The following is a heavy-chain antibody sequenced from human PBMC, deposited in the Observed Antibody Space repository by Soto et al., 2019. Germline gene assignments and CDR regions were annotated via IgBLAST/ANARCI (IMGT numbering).Heavy chain of an antibody. D-gene: IGHD3-10*01. V-gene: IGHV1-24*01. CDR3: ATTYLVEAFDI. CDR1: GYTLTELS. J-gene: IGHJ3*02. CDR2: FDPEQGKI. Sequence: QVQLVQSGAEVKKPGASVKVSCKVSGYTLTELSIHWARQAPGKGLEWMGGFDPEQGKIIYAQKFLGRVSMTEDTSTDTAYMELSSLRSVDTALYYCATTYLVEAFDIWGQGTMVSVSS.